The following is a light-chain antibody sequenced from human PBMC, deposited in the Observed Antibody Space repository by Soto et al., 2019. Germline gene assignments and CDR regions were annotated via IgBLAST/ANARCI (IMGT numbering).Light chain of an antibody. CDR1: QSVLYSSNNKNY. CDR2: WAS. CDR3: QQYYSTPRT. J-gene: IGKJ1*01. Sequence: DIVLTQSPDSLAVSLGERATINGKSSQSVLYSSNNKNYLAWYQQKPGQPPKLLIYWASTRESGVHDRFSGSGSGKDFTLTISSLQAEDVAVYYCQQYYSTPRTFGQGTKVELK. V-gene: IGKV4-1*01.